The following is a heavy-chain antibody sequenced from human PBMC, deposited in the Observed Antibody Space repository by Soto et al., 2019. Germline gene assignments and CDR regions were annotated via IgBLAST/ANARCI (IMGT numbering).Heavy chain of an antibody. CDR3: ARAVDAAMDPLDY. Sequence: GGSLRLSCAASGFDFRKYAMHWVRQSPGKGTEWVAITSDDGDIQYYADSVKARFTISRDNSQNTLYLQMTTLRSEDAAVYFCARAVDAAMDPLDYWGQGTLVTVSS. V-gene: IGHV3-30-3*01. D-gene: IGHD5-18*01. CDR2: TSDDGDIQ. J-gene: IGHJ4*02. CDR1: GFDFRKYA.